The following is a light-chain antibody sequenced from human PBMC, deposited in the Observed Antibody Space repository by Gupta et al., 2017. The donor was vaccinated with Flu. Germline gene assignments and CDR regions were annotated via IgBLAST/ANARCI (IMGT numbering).Light chain of an antibody. J-gene: IGLJ1*01. CDR3: SSYRSNSPSYV. CDR1: SSDVGGYNH. Sequence: QSALTQPASVSGSPGQSITISCTGTSSDVGGYNHVSWYHQHPGKAPKLMIYEVTYRPSGVSNRVSGSKSGNTASLTISGLQAEDEADYYCSSYRSNSPSYVFGTGTKVTVL. CDR2: EVT. V-gene: IGLV2-14*01.